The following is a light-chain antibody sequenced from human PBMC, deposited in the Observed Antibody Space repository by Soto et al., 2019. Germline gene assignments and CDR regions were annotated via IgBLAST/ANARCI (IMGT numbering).Light chain of an antibody. Sequence: EVVLTQSPGTLSLSPGERVTLSCRASQSISGNYLAWYQHKPGQAPRLLIHYASTRAAGVPARFSGSGYGTEFTLTIRSLQSEDSAVYFCQQYYDWPPWTFGQGTKVDIK. CDR2: YAS. J-gene: IGKJ1*01. CDR1: QSISGN. CDR3: QQYYDWPPWT. V-gene: IGKV3-15*01.